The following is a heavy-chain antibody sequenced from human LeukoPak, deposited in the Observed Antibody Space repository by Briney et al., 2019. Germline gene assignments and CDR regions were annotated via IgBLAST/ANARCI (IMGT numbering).Heavy chain of an antibody. V-gene: IGHV3-74*01. J-gene: IGHJ4*02. D-gene: IGHD1-26*01. Sequence: RINSDGSSTSYADSVKGRFTISRDNAKNTLYLQMSSLRAEDTAVYYCARRSSGSPPYYFGYWGQGTLVTVSS. CDR2: INSDGSST. CDR3: ARRSSGSPPYYFGY.